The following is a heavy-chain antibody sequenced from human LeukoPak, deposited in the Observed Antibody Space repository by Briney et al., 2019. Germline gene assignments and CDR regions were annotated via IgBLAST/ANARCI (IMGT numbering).Heavy chain of an antibody. CDR3: ARPLQGIVGAAGFDY. J-gene: IGHJ4*02. CDR1: EYSFATYW. D-gene: IGHD1-26*01. V-gene: IGHV5-51*01. Sequence: GESLKISCQGSEYSFATYWIAWLRQMPGKGLEWMGIIYPSDSDTRYSPSFQGQVTISADKSIKTAYLQWSSLKASDTAMYYCARPLQGIVGAAGFDYWGQGTLVTVSS. CDR2: IYPSDSDT.